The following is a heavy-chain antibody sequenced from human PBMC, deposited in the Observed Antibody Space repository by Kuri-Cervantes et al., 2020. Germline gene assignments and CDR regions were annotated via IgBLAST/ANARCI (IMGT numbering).Heavy chain of an antibody. J-gene: IGHJ2*01. CDR3: ARDYGDYSASYWYFDL. CDR1: GFTFSSYW. D-gene: IGHD4-17*01. Sequence: GGSLSLSCAASGFTFSSYWMHWVRQAPGKGLVWVSGISWNSGSIGYADSVKGRFTISRDNAKNSLYLQMNSLRAEDTAVYYCARDYGDYSASYWYFDLWGRGTLVTVSS. V-gene: IGHV3-74*01. CDR2: ISWNSGSI.